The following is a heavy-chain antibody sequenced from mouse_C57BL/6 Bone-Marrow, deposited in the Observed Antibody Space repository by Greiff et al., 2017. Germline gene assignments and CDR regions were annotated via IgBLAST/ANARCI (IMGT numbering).Heavy chain of an antibody. D-gene: IGHD2-5*01. CDR1: GFTFSSYG. J-gene: IGHJ3*01. Sequence: EVQGVESGGDLVKPGGSLKLSCAASGFTFSSYGMSWVRQTPDKRLEWVATISSGGSYTYYPDSVKGRFTISRDNAKNTLYLQMSSLKSEDTAMYYCARHSNSWFAYWGQGTLVTVSA. CDR3: ARHSNSWFAY. V-gene: IGHV5-6*01. CDR2: ISSGGSYT.